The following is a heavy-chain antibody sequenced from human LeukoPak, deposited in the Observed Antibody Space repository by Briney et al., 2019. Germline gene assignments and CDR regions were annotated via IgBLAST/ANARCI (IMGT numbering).Heavy chain of an antibody. J-gene: IGHJ4*02. Sequence: VKPSETLSLTCTVSGGSISSYYWSWIRQPPGKGLDWIGYIYYSGSTNYNPSLKSRVTISVDTSKNQFSLKLSSVTAADTAVYYCTSRTMIVGSFDYWGQGTLVTVSS. CDR1: GGSISSYY. D-gene: IGHD3-22*01. V-gene: IGHV4-59*01. CDR2: IYYSGST. CDR3: TSRTMIVGSFDY.